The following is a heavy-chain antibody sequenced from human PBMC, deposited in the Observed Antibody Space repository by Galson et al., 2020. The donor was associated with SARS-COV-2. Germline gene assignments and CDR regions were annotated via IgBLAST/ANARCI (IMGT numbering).Heavy chain of an antibody. Sequence: SETLSLTCTVSGGSVSSGSYYWSWIRQPPGKGLEWIGYTYYSGRTNYNPSLRSRVTISVDTSKNQFSLKLTSVAAAATPVYYCARGGSVSIAAHYYCGMDVWGQGTTVTVSS. CDR2: TYYSGRT. V-gene: IGHV4-61*01. CDR1: GGSVSSGSYY. D-gene: IGHD6-25*01. CDR3: ARGGSVSIAAHYYCGMDV. J-gene: IGHJ6*02.